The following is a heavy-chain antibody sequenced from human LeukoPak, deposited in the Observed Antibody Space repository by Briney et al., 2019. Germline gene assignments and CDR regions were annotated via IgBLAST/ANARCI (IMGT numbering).Heavy chain of an antibody. CDR3: AKDYKTRYDILTGYYPDY. CDR2: ISWDGGST. V-gene: IGHV3-43D*03. Sequence: PGGSLRLSCAASGFTFDDYAMHWVRQAPGKGLEWVSLISWDGGSTYYADSVKGRFTISRDNSKNSLYLQMNSLRAEDTALYYCAKDYKTRYDILTGYYPDYWGQGTLVTVSS. D-gene: IGHD3-9*01. CDR1: GFTFDDYA. J-gene: IGHJ4*02.